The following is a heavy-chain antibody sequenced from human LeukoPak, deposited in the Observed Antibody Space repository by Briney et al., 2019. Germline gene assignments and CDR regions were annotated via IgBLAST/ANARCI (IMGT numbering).Heavy chain of an antibody. D-gene: IGHD5-12*01. CDR2: IYYSGST. CDR3: ARGYSGYAYAYYYFDY. V-gene: IGHV4-59*01. J-gene: IGHJ4*02. CDR1: GVSISSYC. Sequence: SETLSLTCTVSGVSISSYCWSWIRQPPGKGLEWIGYIYYSGSTNYNPSLKSRVTISVDTSKNQFSLKLSSVTAADTAVYYCARGYSGYAYAYYYFDYWGQGTLVTVSS.